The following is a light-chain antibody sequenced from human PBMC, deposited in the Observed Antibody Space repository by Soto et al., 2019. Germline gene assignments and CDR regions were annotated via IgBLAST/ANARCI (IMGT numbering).Light chain of an antibody. V-gene: IGKV3-20*01. CDR3: QQYGNSLT. Sequence: EVVLTQSPGTLSVSLGERATLSCRASQTVDSAYLAWYQHRAGQAPRLVIYGASNRATGIPDRFSGSGSGTDFSLTISRLEPEDFAVYYCQQYGNSLTFGGGTKVDLK. J-gene: IGKJ4*01. CDR1: QTVDSAY. CDR2: GAS.